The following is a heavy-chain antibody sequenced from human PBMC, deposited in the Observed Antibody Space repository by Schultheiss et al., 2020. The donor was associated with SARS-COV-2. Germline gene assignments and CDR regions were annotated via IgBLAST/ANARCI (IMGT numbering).Heavy chain of an antibody. V-gene: IGHV1-3*01. CDR1: GYTFTSYA. CDR3: ARGLGYDFWSGYPAPYGMDV. J-gene: IGHJ6*02. D-gene: IGHD3-3*01. Sequence: GGSLRLSCAASGYTFTSYAMHWVRQAPGQRLEWMGWINAGNGNTKYSQKFQGRVTITRDTSASTAYMELSSLRSEDTAVYYCARGLGYDFWSGYPAPYGMDVWGQGTTVTVSS. CDR2: INAGNGNT.